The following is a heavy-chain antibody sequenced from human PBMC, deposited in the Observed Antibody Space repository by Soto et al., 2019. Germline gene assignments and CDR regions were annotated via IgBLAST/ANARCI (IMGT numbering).Heavy chain of an antibody. CDR3: TTGYCSSTSCFSYFDY. CDR1: GFTFSNAW. CDR2: IKSKTDGGTT. J-gene: IGHJ4*02. V-gene: IGHV3-15*01. Sequence: GGSLRLSCAASGFTFSNAWMSWVRQAPGKGLEWVGRIKSKTDGGTTDYAAPVKGRFTISRDDSKNTLYLQMNSLKTEDIAVYYCTTGYCSSTSCFSYFDYWGQGTLVTVSS. D-gene: IGHD2-2*03.